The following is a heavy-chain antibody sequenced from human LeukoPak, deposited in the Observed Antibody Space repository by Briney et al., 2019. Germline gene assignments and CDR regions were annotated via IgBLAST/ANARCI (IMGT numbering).Heavy chain of an antibody. Sequence: ASVKLSCKASGYTFTGYYMHWVRQAPGQGLEWMGWINPNSGGTNYAQKFQGRVTMTRDTSISTAYMELSRLRSDDTAVYYCARDLLYYYDSSGYGAPIWDYWGQGTLVTVSS. V-gene: IGHV1-2*02. D-gene: IGHD3-22*01. J-gene: IGHJ4*02. CDR2: INPNSGGT. CDR1: GYTFTGYY. CDR3: ARDLLYYYDSSGYGAPIWDY.